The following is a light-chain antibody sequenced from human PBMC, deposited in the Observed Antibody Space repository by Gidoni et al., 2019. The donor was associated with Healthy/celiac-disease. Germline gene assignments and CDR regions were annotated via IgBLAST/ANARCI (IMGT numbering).Light chain of an antibody. Sequence: EIVLTQSPATLSLSPGESATLSCRASQSVSSYFAWYQQKPGQAPRLLIYDASNRATGIPARFSGSGSGTDFTLTISSLEPEDFAVYYCQQRSNGPLTFGQGTKLEIK. CDR2: DAS. J-gene: IGKJ2*01. CDR1: QSVSSY. CDR3: QQRSNGPLT. V-gene: IGKV3-11*01.